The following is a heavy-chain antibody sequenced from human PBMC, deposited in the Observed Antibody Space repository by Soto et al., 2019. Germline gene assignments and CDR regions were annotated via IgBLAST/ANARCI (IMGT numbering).Heavy chain of an antibody. D-gene: IGHD3-3*01. Sequence: AAVKVSGSASGYTFTGHSISLVRQSVGQGLDWMGWISAYNGNTNYAQKLQGRVTMTTDKSTSTAYMELRSLRSDDTSVYYCARGEPITIFGAALSSLNDYWAKAIL. CDR1: GYTFTGHS. V-gene: IGHV1-18*01. J-gene: IGHJ4*02. CDR3: ARGEPITIFGAALSSLNDY. CDR2: ISAYNGNT.